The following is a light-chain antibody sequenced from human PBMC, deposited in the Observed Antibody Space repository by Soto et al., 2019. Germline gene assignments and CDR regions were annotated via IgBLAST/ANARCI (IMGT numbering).Light chain of an antibody. CDR1: QSVYRNQ. CDR2: GAT. J-gene: IGKJ1*01. Sequence: EIVMTQSPGTLSLSPGERATLSCSASQSVYRNQIAWYQQKPGQTPRLLIYGATSRATGIPDRFSGSGSGTDFTLTISRLEPEDFAVYYCQHYDSSPRTFGQGTKVEIK. V-gene: IGKV3-20*01. CDR3: QHYDSSPRT.